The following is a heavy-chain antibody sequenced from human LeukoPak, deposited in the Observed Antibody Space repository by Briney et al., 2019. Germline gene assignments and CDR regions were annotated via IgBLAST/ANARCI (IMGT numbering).Heavy chain of an antibody. J-gene: IGHJ6*02. D-gene: IGHD5-12*01. CDR1: GFNFNSYS. CDR3: ARGRYSGYDQAGYYYYGMDV. V-gene: IGHV3-21*01. CDR2: ISSSGRNI. Sequence: KTGGSLRLSCAASGFNFNSYSMNWVRQAPGKGLEWVSSISSSGRNIYYADSVKGRFTISRDNAKNSLCVQMNSLRAEDTAVYYCARGRYSGYDQAGYYYYGMDVWGQGTTVTVSS.